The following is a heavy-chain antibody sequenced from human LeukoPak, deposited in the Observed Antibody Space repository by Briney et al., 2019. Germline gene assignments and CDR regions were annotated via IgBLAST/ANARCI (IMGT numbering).Heavy chain of an antibody. Sequence: SETLSLTCTVSGGSISIYYWNWIRQPPGKGPEWIGYIYNSGSTIYNPSLESRVTMSVDTSKNQFSLKLRSVTAADTAVYYCARSYSGTNHPFDFWGQGTLVTVSS. CDR1: GGSISIYY. V-gene: IGHV4-59*01. J-gene: IGHJ4*02. CDR2: IYNSGST. D-gene: IGHD5-12*01. CDR3: ARSYSGTNHPFDF.